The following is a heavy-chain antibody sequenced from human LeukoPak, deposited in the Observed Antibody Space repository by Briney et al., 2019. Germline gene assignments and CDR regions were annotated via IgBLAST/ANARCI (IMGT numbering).Heavy chain of an antibody. CDR1: GGSISSNSYH. J-gene: IGHJ6*03. CDR3: AGRPFYYMDV. Sequence: SETLSLTCTVSGGSISSNSYHWGWIRQPPGKGLEWIASIYYSGSTYYNPSLKSRVTISVDTSKNQFSLKLSSVTAADTAMYYCAGRPFYYMDVWGKGTTVTVSS. CDR2: IYYSGST. V-gene: IGHV4-39*01.